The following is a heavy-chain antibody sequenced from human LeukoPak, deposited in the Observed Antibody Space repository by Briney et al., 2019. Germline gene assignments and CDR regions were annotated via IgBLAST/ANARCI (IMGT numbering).Heavy chain of an antibody. CDR1: GYSISSGYY. Sequence: PSETLSLTCTVSGYSISSGYYWGWIRQPPGKGLEWIGSIYHSGSTYYNPSLKSRVTISVDTSKNQFSLKLSSVTAADTAVYYCARGFGGDYDYVWGSYRYDAFDIWGQGTMVTVSS. CDR2: IYHSGST. V-gene: IGHV4-38-2*02. CDR3: ARGFGGDYDYVWGSYRYDAFDI. J-gene: IGHJ3*02. D-gene: IGHD3-16*02.